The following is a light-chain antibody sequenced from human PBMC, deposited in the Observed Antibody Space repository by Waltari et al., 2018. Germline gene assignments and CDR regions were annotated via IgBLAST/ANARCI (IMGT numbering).Light chain of an antibody. CDR1: QSVSSSY. V-gene: IGKV3-20*01. CDR2: GAS. Sequence: EIVLTQSPGTLSLSPGERANLSCRASQSVSSSYLAWFQQKPGQATRLLIYGASTRATGIPDRFSGIGSGTDFTLTISRLEPEDFAVYHCQHYGSSLLTFGGGTKVEIK. J-gene: IGKJ4*01. CDR3: QHYGSSLLT.